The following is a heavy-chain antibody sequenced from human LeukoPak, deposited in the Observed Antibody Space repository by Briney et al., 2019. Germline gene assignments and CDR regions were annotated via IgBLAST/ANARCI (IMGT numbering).Heavy chain of an antibody. CDR3: AREWAWDSGSQISFDY. CDR1: GFTFSSYS. Sequence: PGGSLRLSCAASGFTFSSYSMNWVRQAPGKGLEWVSYISSSGSTIYYADSVKGRFTISRDNAKNSLYLQMNSLRAEDTAVYYCAREWAWDSGSQISFDYWGQGTLVTVSS. J-gene: IGHJ4*02. V-gene: IGHV3-48*04. CDR2: ISSSGSTI. D-gene: IGHD1-26*01.